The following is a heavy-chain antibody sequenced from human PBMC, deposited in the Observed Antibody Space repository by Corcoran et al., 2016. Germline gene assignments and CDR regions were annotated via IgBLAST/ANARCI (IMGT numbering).Heavy chain of an antibody. V-gene: IGHV1-2*02. CDR2: INTNSGGT. J-gene: IGHJ4*02. CDR1: GYTFTDYY. CDR3: VIEGGGSSPFDC. D-gene: IGHD1-26*01. Sequence: QVHLVQSGADVKMPGASVEVSCKASGYTFTDYYIHWVRQAPGKGLEWMGWINTNSGGTRYAQRFQGRVTMTRDTSISTAYMELSRLRSDETAVYFCVIEGGGSSPFDCWGQGTRVTVSS.